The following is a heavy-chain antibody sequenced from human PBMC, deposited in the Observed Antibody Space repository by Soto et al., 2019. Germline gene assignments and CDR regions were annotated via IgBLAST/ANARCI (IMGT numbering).Heavy chain of an antibody. CDR3: ARWNVQHDSYGYF. V-gene: IGHV3-30-3*01. J-gene: IGHJ4*02. Sequence: LRLSCAASGFTFSSFPMHWVRQAPGKGLEWVALISSDGSNKYYADAVKGRFTISRDNSKNTLYLQMNSLRAEDTAVFYCARWNVQHDSYGYFWGQGTQVTVSS. CDR1: GFTFSSFP. CDR2: ISSDGSNK. D-gene: IGHD5-18*01.